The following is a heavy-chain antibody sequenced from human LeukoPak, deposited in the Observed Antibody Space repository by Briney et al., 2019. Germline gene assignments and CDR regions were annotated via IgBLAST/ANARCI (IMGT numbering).Heavy chain of an antibody. CDR2: ISGSGGST. J-gene: IGHJ6*02. D-gene: IGHD5-12*01. V-gene: IGHV3-23*01. CDR1: GFTFSSYS. CDR3: ATYDGGSYYYYGMDV. Sequence: GGSLRLSCAASGFTFSSYSMNWVRQAPGKGLEWVSAISGSGGSTYYADSVKGRFTISRDNSKNTLYLQMNSLRAEDTAVYYCATYDGGSYYYYGMDVWGQGTTVTVSS.